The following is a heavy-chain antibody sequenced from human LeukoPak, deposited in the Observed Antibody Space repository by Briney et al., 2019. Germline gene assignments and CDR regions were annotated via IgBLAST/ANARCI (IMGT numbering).Heavy chain of an antibody. Sequence: PSETLSLTCTVSDGSVSSSSYYWAWIRQPPGKGLEWIGSNYYDGTTHCDPSLKSRVTISVDTSKNQFSLKLSSVTAADTAVYYCARHRGYSYGRTYFGFDYWGPGTLVTVSS. V-gene: IGHV4-39*01. CDR1: DGSVSSSSYY. D-gene: IGHD5-18*01. CDR3: ARHRGYSYGRTYFGFDY. CDR2: NYYDGTT. J-gene: IGHJ4*02.